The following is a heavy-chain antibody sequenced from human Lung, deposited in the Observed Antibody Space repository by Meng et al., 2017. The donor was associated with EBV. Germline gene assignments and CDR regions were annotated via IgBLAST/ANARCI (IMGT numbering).Heavy chain of an antibody. CDR2: INPNSGGT. D-gene: IGHD6-19*01. Sequence: QVQLVQAGAVVKKPGASVKASCKASGYTCTGYYMHWVRQAPGQGLEWMGRINPNSGGTNYAQKFQGRVTMTRDTSISTAYMELSRLRSDDTAVYYCAHQAVAGTRGWFDPWGQGTLVTVSS. CDR3: AHQAVAGTRGWFDP. J-gene: IGHJ5*02. CDR1: GYTCTGYY. V-gene: IGHV1-2*06.